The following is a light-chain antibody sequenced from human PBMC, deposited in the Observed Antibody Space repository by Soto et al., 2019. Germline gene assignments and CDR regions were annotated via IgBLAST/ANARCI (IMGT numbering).Light chain of an antibody. V-gene: IGKV3-20*01. CDR3: QQYAYPPWT. CDR2: GAS. CDR1: QSVTSTY. J-gene: IGKJ1*01. Sequence: DTVLTQSPGTLSLSPGERATLSCRASQSVTSTYLAWYQHRPGQAPRLLIYGASTRATGIPDRFSGSGSGKDFNLTISRLEPEDFAVYYCQQYAYPPWTFGHGTKVEIK.